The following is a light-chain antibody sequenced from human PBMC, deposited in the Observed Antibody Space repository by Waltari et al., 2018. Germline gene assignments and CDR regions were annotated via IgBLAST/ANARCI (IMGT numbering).Light chain of an antibody. J-gene: IGKJ2*01. V-gene: IGKV3-15*01. Sequence: MTQSPATLSVSLGERATLSCRASENIKNKLAWYQQKHGQAPRPLVFGASTRATGIPDRFSGSGSGTDFTLTISSLQSEDFAVYYCHQYDNWPPTFGQGTKLDI. CDR1: ENIKNK. CDR2: GAS. CDR3: HQYDNWPPT.